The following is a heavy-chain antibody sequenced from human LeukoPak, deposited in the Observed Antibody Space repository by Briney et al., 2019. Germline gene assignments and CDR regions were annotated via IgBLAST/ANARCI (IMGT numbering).Heavy chain of an antibody. Sequence: ASVKVSCKASGYTFTGYYMHWVRQAPGQGLEWMGWINPNSGGTNYAQKFQGRVTMTRDTSISTAYMELRSLRSDDTAVYYCARGYDILTGYYTPPDYWGQGTLVTVSS. V-gene: IGHV1-2*02. D-gene: IGHD3-9*01. J-gene: IGHJ4*02. CDR2: INPNSGGT. CDR1: GYTFTGYY. CDR3: ARGYDILTGYYTPPDY.